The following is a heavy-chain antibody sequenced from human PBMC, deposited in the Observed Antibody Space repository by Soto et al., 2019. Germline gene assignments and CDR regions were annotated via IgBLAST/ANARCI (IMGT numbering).Heavy chain of an antibody. CDR1: GFTFDDYA. Sequence: GGSLRLSCAASGFTFDDYAMHWVRQAPGKGLEWVSGISWNSGSIGYADSVKGRFTISRDNAKNSLYLQMNSLRAEDTALCYCAKDGPYDILTGYYKGRFDYWGQGTLVTVSS. J-gene: IGHJ4*02. CDR2: ISWNSGSI. D-gene: IGHD3-9*01. CDR3: AKDGPYDILTGYYKGRFDY. V-gene: IGHV3-9*01.